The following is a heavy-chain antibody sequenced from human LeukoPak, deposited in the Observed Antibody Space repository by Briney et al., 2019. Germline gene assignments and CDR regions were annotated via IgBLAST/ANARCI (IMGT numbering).Heavy chain of an antibody. D-gene: IGHD1-26*01. Sequence: PGGSLRLSCAASGFTFSSYGMNWVRQAPGKGLEWVSYISSSSSTIYYADSVKGRFTISRDNAKNSLYLQMNSLRAEDTAVYYCAKEYDGWELSSRDAFDIWGQGTMVTVSS. CDR1: GFTFSSYG. J-gene: IGHJ3*02. CDR3: AKEYDGWELSSRDAFDI. CDR2: ISSSSSTI. V-gene: IGHV3-48*01.